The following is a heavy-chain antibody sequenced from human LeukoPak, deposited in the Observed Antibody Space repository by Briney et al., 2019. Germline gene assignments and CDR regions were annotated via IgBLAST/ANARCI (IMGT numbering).Heavy chain of an antibody. CDR2: IRYDGSNK. Sequence: GGSLRLSCAASGFTFSSYGMHWARQAPGKGLEWVAFIRYDGSNKYYADSVKGRFTISRDNSKNTLYLQMNSLRAEDTAVYYCAKDRRELARTVFDYWGQGTLVTVSS. D-gene: IGHD1-26*01. CDR1: GFTFSSYG. CDR3: AKDRRELARTVFDY. J-gene: IGHJ4*02. V-gene: IGHV3-30*02.